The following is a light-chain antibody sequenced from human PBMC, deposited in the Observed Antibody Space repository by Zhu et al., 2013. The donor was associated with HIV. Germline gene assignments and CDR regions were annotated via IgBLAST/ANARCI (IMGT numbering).Light chain of an antibody. V-gene: IGLV2-14*01. Sequence: QSALTQPASVSGSPGQSITISCTGTSNDVGGYNYVSWYQQHPGKAPKLILYEVSNRPSGISHRFSGSKSGSTASLTISGLQAEDEANYYCNSYTSSSTLVFGGGTKVTVL. CDR1: SNDVGGYNY. CDR2: EVS. J-gene: IGLJ2*01. CDR3: NSYTSSSTLV.